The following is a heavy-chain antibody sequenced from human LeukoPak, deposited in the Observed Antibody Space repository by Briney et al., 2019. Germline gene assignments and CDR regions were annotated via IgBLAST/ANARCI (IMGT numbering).Heavy chain of an antibody. Sequence: GGSLRLSCAASGFTFSSYAMHWVRQAPGKGLEWVAVISYDGSNKYYADSVKGRFTISRDNSKNTLYLQMNSLRAEDTAVYYCTRGINDYSNIGGDYWGQGTLVTVSS. CDR1: GFTFSSYA. CDR3: TRGINDYSNIGGDY. D-gene: IGHD4-11*01. J-gene: IGHJ4*02. CDR2: ISYDGSNK. V-gene: IGHV3-30-3*01.